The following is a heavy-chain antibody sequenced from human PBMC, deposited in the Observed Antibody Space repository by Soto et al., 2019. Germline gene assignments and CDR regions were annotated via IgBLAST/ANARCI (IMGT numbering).Heavy chain of an antibody. Sequence: SGPTLVNPTETLTLTCTVSGFSLSNAGMGVSWIRQPPGKALEWLAHIFSSDEKSYRTSLETRLTVSKDTSKSQVVLTMTNMDPLDTATYYCARAVDRAISDIWFDPWGQGXQVTVYS. CDR3: ARAVDRAISDIWFDP. J-gene: IGHJ5*02. D-gene: IGHD5-18*01. CDR1: GFSLSNAGMG. V-gene: IGHV2-26*01. CDR2: IFSSDEK.